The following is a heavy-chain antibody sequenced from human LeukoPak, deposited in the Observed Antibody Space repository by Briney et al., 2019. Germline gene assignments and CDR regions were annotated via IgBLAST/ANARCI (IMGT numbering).Heavy chain of an antibody. CDR2: INPNSGGT. Sequence: GASVKVSCKASGYTFTGYYMHWVRQAPGQGLEWMGWINPNSGGTNYAQKFQGRVTITADESTSTAYMELSSLRSEDTAVYYCARVGGYSNYYYYYMDVWGKGTTVTVSS. J-gene: IGHJ6*03. CDR1: GYTFTGYY. V-gene: IGHV1-2*02. CDR3: ARVGGYSNYYYYYMDV. D-gene: IGHD4-11*01.